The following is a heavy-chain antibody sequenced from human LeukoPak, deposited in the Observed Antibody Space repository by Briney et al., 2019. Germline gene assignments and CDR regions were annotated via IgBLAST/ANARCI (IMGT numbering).Heavy chain of an antibody. CDR3: AREDYGSGRRP. CDR2: IIPIFGTA. J-gene: IGHJ5*02. D-gene: IGHD3-10*01. V-gene: IGHV1-69*06. Sequence: SVKVSCKASGGTFSSYAISWVRQVPGQGLEWMGGIIPIFGTANYAQKFQGRVTITADKSTSTAYMELSRLRSDDTAVYYCAREDYGSGRRPWGQGTLVTVSS. CDR1: GGTFSSYA.